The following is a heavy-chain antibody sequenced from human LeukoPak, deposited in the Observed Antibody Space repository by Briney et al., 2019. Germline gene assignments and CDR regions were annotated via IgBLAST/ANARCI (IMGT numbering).Heavy chain of an antibody. D-gene: IGHD6-25*01. J-gene: IGHJ6*03. V-gene: IGHV3-23*01. CDR1: GFTFSAHH. Sequence: GSLRLSSATSGFTFSAHHMDWVRQAPGKGLEWVSGITATGATTYYADSVKGRFTISRDSSQSALYMQMNSLRAEDTAMYYCARAEAAGDNRGGYYYFYVDVWGKGTTVTVSS. CDR2: ITATGATT. CDR3: ARAEAAGDNRGGYYYFYVDV.